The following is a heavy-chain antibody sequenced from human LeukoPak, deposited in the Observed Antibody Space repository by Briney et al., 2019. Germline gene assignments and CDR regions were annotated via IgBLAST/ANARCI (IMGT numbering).Heavy chain of an antibody. Sequence: GGSLRLSCAASGFTFSSYAMTWVRQAPGKGLEWVSGISGSGDSTYYADSVKGRFTVSRDNSKHTLFLQMNSLRAEDTAVYYCAKANSVAATSLFDYWGQGTLVTVSS. D-gene: IGHD1-26*01. CDR1: GFTFSSYA. CDR2: ISGSGDST. CDR3: AKANSVAATSLFDY. J-gene: IGHJ4*02. V-gene: IGHV3-23*01.